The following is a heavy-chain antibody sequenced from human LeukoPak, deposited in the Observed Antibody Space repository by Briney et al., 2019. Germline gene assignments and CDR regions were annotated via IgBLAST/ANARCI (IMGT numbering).Heavy chain of an antibody. Sequence: GGSLRLSCAASGFTFSSYAMYWVRQAPGKGLEWVSAVSGSGGSTYYADSVKGRFTISRDNSKNTLYLQVNSLGAEDTAVYYCAKTIRDQLLCSTDYWGQGTLVTVSS. CDR1: GFTFSSYA. J-gene: IGHJ4*02. V-gene: IGHV3-23*01. CDR3: AKTIRDQLLCSTDY. CDR2: VSGSGGST. D-gene: IGHD2-2*01.